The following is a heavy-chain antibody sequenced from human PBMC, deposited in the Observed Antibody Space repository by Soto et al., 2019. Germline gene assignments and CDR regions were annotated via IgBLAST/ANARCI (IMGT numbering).Heavy chain of an antibody. D-gene: IGHD2-15*01. CDR2: IKQDGNEK. Sequence: EVQLVASGGGLVQPGGSLRLSCAASGFTFSSYWMSWVRQAPGKGLEWLANIKQDGNEKYYVDSVKCRFTISRDNAKNLLYMQMNSLTAADTDVYYCARVKSLAGEYLGQGTLVIVS. CDR1: GFTFSSYW. V-gene: IGHV3-7*05. CDR3: ARVKSLAGEY. J-gene: IGHJ4*02.